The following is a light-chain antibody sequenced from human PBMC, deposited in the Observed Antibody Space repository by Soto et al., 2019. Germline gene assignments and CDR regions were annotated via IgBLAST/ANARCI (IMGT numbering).Light chain of an antibody. J-gene: IGKJ2*01. CDR2: GAS. CDR1: QSINSNY. CDR3: QQYGSSLYT. Sequence: VVLTQSPGTLSLSPGERATLSCRASQSINSNYLAWYQQKPGQAPRLVIFGASRRATGIPDRFSGSGSGTDFTLTISRLEPEYFAVYYCQQYGSSLYTFGQGTKVEIK. V-gene: IGKV3-20*01.